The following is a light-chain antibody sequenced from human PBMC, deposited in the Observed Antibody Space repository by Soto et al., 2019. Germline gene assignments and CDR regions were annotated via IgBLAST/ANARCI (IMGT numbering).Light chain of an antibody. CDR1: QTVRNSN. V-gene: IGKV3-20*01. J-gene: IGKJ1*01. CDR2: GAS. Sequence: IVLTQSPGTLSLSPGERATLSCRASQTVRNSNLAWYQQKPGQAPRLLIYGASSRATGIPDRFNGSGSEKDFPLPISKREPEVFAVYYCQNYVISRRTFAQGPKLK. CDR3: QNYVISRRT.